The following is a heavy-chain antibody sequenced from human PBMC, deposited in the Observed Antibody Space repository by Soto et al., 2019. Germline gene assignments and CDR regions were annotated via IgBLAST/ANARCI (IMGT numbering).Heavy chain of an antibody. CDR3: ARVRDIVVVPAAMRGGYFDY. CDR2: IYYSGST. CDR1: GGSIISGGYY. V-gene: IGHV4-31*03. J-gene: IGHJ4*02. Sequence: TSEILSLTCTVSGGSIISGGYYWSWIRQHPGKGLEWIGYIYYSGSTYYNPSLKSRVTISVDTSKNQFSLKLSSVTAADTAVYYCARVRDIVVVPAAMRGGYFDYWGQGTLVTVSS. D-gene: IGHD2-2*01.